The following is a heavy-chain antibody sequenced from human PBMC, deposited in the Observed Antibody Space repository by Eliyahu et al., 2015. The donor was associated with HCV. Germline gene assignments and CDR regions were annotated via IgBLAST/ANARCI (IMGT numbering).Heavy chain of an antibody. V-gene: IGHV3-23*04. Sequence: EVHLVESGGGLVQPGGSLRLSCAASGFXFSNCAMGWVRQVPGKGLEWVSAITGSGGGAYYTDSVKGRFTISRDNSKNTLYLQMNSLRAEDTAVYYCAKDGATGTTVDYYGMDVWGQGTTVIVSS. CDR3: AKDGATGTTVDYYGMDV. J-gene: IGHJ6*02. CDR1: GFXFSNCA. D-gene: IGHD1-1*01. CDR2: ITGSGGGA.